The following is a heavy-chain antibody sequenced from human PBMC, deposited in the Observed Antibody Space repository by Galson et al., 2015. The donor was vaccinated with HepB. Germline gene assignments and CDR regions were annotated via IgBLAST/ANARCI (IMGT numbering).Heavy chain of an antibody. CDR3: ARNHDILTGYYHGMDV. Sequence: SETLSLTCVVSGGSISSSYWWSWVRQPPGKGLEWIGEISHIGSTSYNPSLKSRLTISVDKSKNQFSLKVNSVTAADTAVYYCARNHDILTGYYHGMDVWGQGTTVIVSS. CDR1: GGSISSSYW. J-gene: IGHJ6*02. D-gene: IGHD3-9*01. CDR2: ISHIGST. V-gene: IGHV4-4*02.